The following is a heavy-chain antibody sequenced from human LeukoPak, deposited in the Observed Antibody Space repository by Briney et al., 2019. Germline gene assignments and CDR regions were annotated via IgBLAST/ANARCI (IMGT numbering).Heavy chain of an antibody. Sequence: PGGSLRLSCAASGFTFSGSALHWVRQAPGKGLEWVAFIRYDGSNKYYADSVKGRFTISRDNSKNTLYLQMNSLRAEDTAVYYCAKVSYSSGWLDYWGQGTLVTVSS. D-gene: IGHD6-19*01. CDR2: IRYDGSNK. J-gene: IGHJ4*02. CDR1: GFTFSGSA. V-gene: IGHV3-30*02. CDR3: AKVSYSSGWLDY.